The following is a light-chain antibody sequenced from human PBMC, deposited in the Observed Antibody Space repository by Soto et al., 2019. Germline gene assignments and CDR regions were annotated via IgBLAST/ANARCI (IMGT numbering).Light chain of an antibody. CDR3: QHLNSYPIT. V-gene: IGKV1-9*01. CDR1: QGISSY. Sequence: DIQLTQSPSFLSASVGDRDTITCRASQGISSYLAWYQQKPGKAPKLLVYAASTLQSGGPARLSGSGSGTEFTLTISSLQPEDFATYSGQHLNSYPITGGQGTLLE. J-gene: IGKJ5*01. CDR2: AAS.